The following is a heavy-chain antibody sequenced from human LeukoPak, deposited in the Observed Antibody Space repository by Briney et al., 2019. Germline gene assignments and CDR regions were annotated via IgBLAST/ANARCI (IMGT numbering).Heavy chain of an antibody. J-gene: IGHJ6*03. Sequence: ASVKVSCKASGGTFSSSTINWVRQAPGQGLEWMELIIPLFDTSNYAQEFQGRVTITTDKSTSTAYMELSSLRSEDTAVYYCARGSITYYYYYYYMDVWGKGTTVTVSS. CDR1: GGTFSSST. CDR2: IIPLFDTS. CDR3: ARGSITYYYYYYYMDV. V-gene: IGHV1-69*05. D-gene: IGHD5-12*01.